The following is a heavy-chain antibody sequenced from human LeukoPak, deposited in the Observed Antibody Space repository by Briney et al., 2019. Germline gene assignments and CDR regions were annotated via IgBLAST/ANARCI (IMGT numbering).Heavy chain of an antibody. J-gene: IGHJ5*02. CDR3: ARDQLYCSGGTCSAHNWFDP. CDR2: IAYDGSHK. CDR1: GFTFSKYA. D-gene: IGHD2-8*02. Sequence: GGSLRLSCAASGFTFSKYAFHWVRQAPGKGLEWVAIIAYDGSHKYYADSVKGRFSISRDNSNNTVLLQMNSLRPADTAVYYCARDQLYCSGGTCSAHNWFDPWGQGTLVTVSS. V-gene: IGHV3-30-3*01.